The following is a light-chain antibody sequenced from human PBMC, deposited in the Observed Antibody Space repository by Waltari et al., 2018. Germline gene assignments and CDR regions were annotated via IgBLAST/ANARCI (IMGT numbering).Light chain of an antibody. CDR2: DAS. J-gene: IGKJ4*01. CDR3: QQRSN. V-gene: IGKV3-11*01. CDR1: QSVSSY. Sequence: EIVLTQSPATLSLSPGERATLSCRASQSVSSYLAWYQQKPGQAPRLLIYDASNRATDIPARFSGSVSGTDFTLTISSLEPEDFAVYYCQQRSNFGGGTKVEIK.